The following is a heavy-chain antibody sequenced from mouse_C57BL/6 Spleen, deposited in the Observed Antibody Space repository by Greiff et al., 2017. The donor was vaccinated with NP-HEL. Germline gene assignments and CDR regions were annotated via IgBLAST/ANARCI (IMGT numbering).Heavy chain of an antibody. CDR2: INYDGSST. Sequence: EVKLMESEGGLVQPGSSMKLSCTASGFTFSDYYMAWVRQVPEKGLEWVANINYDGSSTYYLDSLKSRFIISRDNAKNILYLQMSSLKSEDTATYYCARDGYPIAMDYWGQGTSVTVSS. CDR1: GFTFSDYY. D-gene: IGHD2-2*01. CDR3: ARDGYPIAMDY. V-gene: IGHV5-16*01. J-gene: IGHJ4*01.